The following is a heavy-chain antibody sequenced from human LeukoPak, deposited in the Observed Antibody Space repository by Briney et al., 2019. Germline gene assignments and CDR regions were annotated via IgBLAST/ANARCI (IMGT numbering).Heavy chain of an antibody. J-gene: IGHJ6*03. V-gene: IGHV1-69*05. CDR3: ARESGLLASSPPYYYYYMDV. CDR1: GGTFSSYA. Sequence: SVKVSCKASGGTFSSYAISWVRQAPGQGLEWMGGIIPIFGTANYAQKFQGRVTITTDESTSTAYMELSSLRSEDTAVYYRARESGLLASSPPYYYYYMDVWGKGTTVTVSS. D-gene: IGHD6-6*01. CDR2: IIPIFGTA.